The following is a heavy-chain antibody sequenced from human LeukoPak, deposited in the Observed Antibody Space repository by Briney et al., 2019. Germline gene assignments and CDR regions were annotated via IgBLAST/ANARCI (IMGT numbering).Heavy chain of an antibody. CDR2: IYYSGST. CDR1: GGSISSGGYS. Sequence: SETLSLTCAVSGGSISSGGYSWSWIRQPPGKGLEWIGYIYYSGSTNYNPSLKSRVTISVDTSKNQFSLKLSSVTAADTAVYYCARGGWSDYWGQGTLVTVSS. D-gene: IGHD6-19*01. V-gene: IGHV4-61*08. CDR3: ARGGWSDY. J-gene: IGHJ4*02.